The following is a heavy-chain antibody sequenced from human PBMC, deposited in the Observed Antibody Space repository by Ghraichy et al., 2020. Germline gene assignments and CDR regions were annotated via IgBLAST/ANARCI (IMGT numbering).Heavy chain of an antibody. Sequence: SVKVSCKASGGTFSSYAISWVRQAPGQGLEWMGGIIPIFGTANYAQKFQGRVTITADESTSTAYMELSSLRSEDTAVYYCARVPGVNEDLGFFNYYYYMDVWGKGTTVTVSS. CDR1: GGTFSSYA. V-gene: IGHV1-69*13. CDR2: IIPIFGTA. J-gene: IGHJ6*03. CDR3: ARVPGVNEDLGFFNYYYYMDV. D-gene: IGHD3-3*01.